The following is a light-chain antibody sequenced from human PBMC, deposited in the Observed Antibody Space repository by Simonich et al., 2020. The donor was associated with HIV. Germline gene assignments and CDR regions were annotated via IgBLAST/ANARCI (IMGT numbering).Light chain of an antibody. V-gene: IGLV2-14*03. CDR2: DVT. CDR3: SSYTSSSTLV. CDR1: SSDVGGYSS. Sequence: QSALTQPASVSGSPGQSITISCTGTSSDVGGYSSVSWYQLHPGKAPKLMIYDVTKRPAGVSNCFSGSKAGNTASLTISGLQAEDEADYYCSSYTSSSTLVFGGGTKLTVL. J-gene: IGLJ2*01.